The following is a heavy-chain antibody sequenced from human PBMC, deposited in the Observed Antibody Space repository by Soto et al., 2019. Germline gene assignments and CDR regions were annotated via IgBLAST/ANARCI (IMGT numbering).Heavy chain of an antibody. CDR3: ARDLWPHFDY. V-gene: IGHV3-30-3*01. D-gene: IGHD3-10*01. CDR1: GFTFSSYA. CDR2: ISYDGSNK. J-gene: IGHJ4*02. Sequence: QVQLVESGGGVVQPGRSLRLSCAASGFTFSSYAMHWVRQAPGKGLEWVAVISYDGSNKYYADSVKGRFTISRDNSKNTLYLQMNSLRAGDTAVYYCARDLWPHFDYWGQGTLVTVSS.